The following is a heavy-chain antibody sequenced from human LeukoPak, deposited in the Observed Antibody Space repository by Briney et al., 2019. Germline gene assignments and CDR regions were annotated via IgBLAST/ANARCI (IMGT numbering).Heavy chain of an antibody. Sequence: GGSLRLSCAASGFSVSGHYMSWVRQAPGKGLEWVSVLYSGGDTYYADSVKGRFTISRDTSKNTLYLQMNGLRAEATAVYYCAKSLGVGGYTRYKGFDQWGQGTPVTVSS. CDR3: AKSLGVGGYTRYKGFDQ. J-gene: IGHJ4*02. D-gene: IGHD3-16*02. CDR1: GFSVSGHY. CDR2: LYSGGDT. V-gene: IGHV3-66*01.